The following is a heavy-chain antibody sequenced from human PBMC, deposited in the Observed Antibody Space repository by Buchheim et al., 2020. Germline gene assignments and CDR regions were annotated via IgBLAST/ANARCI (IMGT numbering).Heavy chain of an antibody. CDR1: GGSFSGYY. V-gene: IGHV4-34*01. Sequence: QVQLQQWGAGLLKPSETLSLTCAVYGGSFSGYYWSWIRQPPGKGLEWIGEINHSGSTNYNPSLKSRVPISVDTSKNQFSLKLSSVTAADTAVYYCARGTSMMTTGYGMDVWGQGTT. CDR2: INHSGST. J-gene: IGHJ6*02. D-gene: IGHD4-17*01. CDR3: ARGTSMMTTGYGMDV.